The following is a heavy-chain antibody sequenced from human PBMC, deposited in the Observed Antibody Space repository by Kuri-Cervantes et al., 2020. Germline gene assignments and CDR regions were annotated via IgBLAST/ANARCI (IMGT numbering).Heavy chain of an antibody. Sequence: GESLKISCAASGFTFSSYAMHWVRQAPGKGLEWVSSISSSSSYIYYADSVKGRFTISRDNAKNSLYLQMNSLRAEDTAVYYCAIIWFGDDFDYWGQGTLVTVSS. CDR2: ISSSSSYI. CDR3: AIIWFGDDFDY. V-gene: IGHV3-21*01. CDR1: GFTFSSYA. J-gene: IGHJ4*02. D-gene: IGHD3-10*01.